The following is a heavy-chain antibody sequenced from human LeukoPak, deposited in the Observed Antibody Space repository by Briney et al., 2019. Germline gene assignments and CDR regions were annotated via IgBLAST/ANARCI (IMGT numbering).Heavy chain of an antibody. J-gene: IGHJ4*02. Sequence: GGSLRLSCAASGFTFSNYAMSWVRQAPGKGLEWVSARSGSGGTTYYADSVKGRFTISRDNSKNTLYLQMNSLRAEDTAVYHCAKHPPYSSSWYEYYFDYLGQGTLVTVSS. CDR1: GFTFSNYA. CDR2: RSGSGGTT. V-gene: IGHV3-23*01. D-gene: IGHD6-13*01. CDR3: AKHPPYSSSWYEYYFDY.